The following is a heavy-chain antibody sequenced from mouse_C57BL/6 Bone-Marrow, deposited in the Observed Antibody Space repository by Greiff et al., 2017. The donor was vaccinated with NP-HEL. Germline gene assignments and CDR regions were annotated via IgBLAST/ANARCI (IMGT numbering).Heavy chain of an antibody. CDR2: ISNGGGST. D-gene: IGHD2-10*01. CDR1: GFTFSDYY. J-gene: IGHJ3*01. V-gene: IGHV5-12*01. CDR3: ARGALLGLFAY. Sequence: EVKLVESGGGLVQPGGSLKLSCAASGFTFSDYYLYWVRQTPEQRLEWVAYISNGGGSTYYPDTVKGRFTISRDNAKNTLYLQMSRLKSEDTAMYYCARGALLGLFAYWGQGTLVTVSA.